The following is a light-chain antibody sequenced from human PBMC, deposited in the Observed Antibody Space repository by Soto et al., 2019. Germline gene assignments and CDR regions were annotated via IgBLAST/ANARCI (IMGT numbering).Light chain of an antibody. J-gene: IGLJ1*01. V-gene: IGLV2-23*01. CDR1: SSDVGSYNL. Sequence: QSALTQPASVSGSPGQSITISCTGTSSDVGSYNLVSWYQQHPGKAPKLMIYEGSKRPSGVSNRSSGSKSGNTASLTISGLQAEDEADYYCCSYAGNSLYVFGTGTKVTVL. CDR2: EGS. CDR3: CSYAGNSLYV.